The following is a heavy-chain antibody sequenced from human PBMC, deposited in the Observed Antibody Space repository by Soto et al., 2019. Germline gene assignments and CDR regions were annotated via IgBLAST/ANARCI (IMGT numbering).Heavy chain of an antibody. CDR2: IIPIFGTA. CDR1: GGTFSSYA. CDR3: ASGGLKDSSSWYNYYGMDV. J-gene: IGHJ6*02. D-gene: IGHD6-13*01. V-gene: IGHV1-69*13. Sequence: SVKVSCKASGGTFSSYAISWVRQAPGQGLEWMGGIIPIFGTANCAQKFQGRVTITADESTSTAYMELSSLRSEDTAVYYCASGGLKDSSSWYNYYGMDVWGQGTTVTVSS.